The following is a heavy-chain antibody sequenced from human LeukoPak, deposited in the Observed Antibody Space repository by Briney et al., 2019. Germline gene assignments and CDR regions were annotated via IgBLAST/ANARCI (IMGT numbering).Heavy chain of an antibody. CDR3: ASQGGSYAYVFDI. J-gene: IGHJ3*02. Sequence: SETLSLTCTVSGGSISGYYWSWIRQPPGKGLGWIGYISYSGSTNYYPAGTTRVTISVDTSNIQFSLKLASVTAADTAVYYCASQGGSYAYVFDIWGQETMVTVSS. CDR2: ISYSGST. CDR1: GGSISGYY. V-gene: IGHV4-59*01. D-gene: IGHD1-26*01.